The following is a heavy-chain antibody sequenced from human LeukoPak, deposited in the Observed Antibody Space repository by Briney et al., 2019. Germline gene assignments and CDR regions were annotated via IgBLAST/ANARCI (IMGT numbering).Heavy chain of an antibody. D-gene: IGHD5-18*01. J-gene: IGHJ4*02. CDR1: GYIFTSYW. CDR3: ARRGEAMDPFDY. Sequence: GESLKISCQDSGYIFTSYWIGWVRQMPGKGLEWMGIIYLGDSDTRYSPSFQGQVTLSADKSINTAHLQWSSLKASDTAIYYCARRGEAMDPFDYWGQGTLVTVSS. V-gene: IGHV5-51*01. CDR2: IYLGDSDT.